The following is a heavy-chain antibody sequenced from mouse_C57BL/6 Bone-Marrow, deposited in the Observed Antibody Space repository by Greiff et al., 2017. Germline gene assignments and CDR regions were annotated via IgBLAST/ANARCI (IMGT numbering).Heavy chain of an antibody. J-gene: IGHJ3*01. CDR2: IDPSDSYT. CDR1: GYTFPSYW. D-gene: IGHD2-13*01. V-gene: IGHV1-69*01. Sequence: QVQLQQPGAELVMPGASVKLSCKASGYTFPSYWMHWVQQRPGQGLEWIGEIDPSDSYTNYNQKFKGNSTLTVDKSSSTAYMQRSSLTSEDSAVYYCARDGEYVWFAYWGQGTLVTVSA. CDR3: ARDGEYVWFAY.